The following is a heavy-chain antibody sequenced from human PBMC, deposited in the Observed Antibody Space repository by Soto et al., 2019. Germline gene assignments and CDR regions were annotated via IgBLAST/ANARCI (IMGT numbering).Heavy chain of an antibody. CDR3: ARVPNAFWQWLPERYFQH. Sequence: PGGSLRLSCAASGFTFSSYAMHWVRQAPGKGLEWVAVISYDGSNKYYAEYVKGQFTISRDNSKNTLFLQLNSLRAEDTAFYYFARVPNAFWQWLPERYFQHWGQGTLVTVSS. D-gene: IGHD6-19*01. CDR1: GFTFSSYA. J-gene: IGHJ1*01. CDR2: ISYDGSNK. V-gene: IGHV3-30-3*01.